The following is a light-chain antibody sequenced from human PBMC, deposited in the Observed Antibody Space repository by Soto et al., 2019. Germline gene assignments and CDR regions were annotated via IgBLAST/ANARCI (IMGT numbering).Light chain of an antibody. CDR3: QQYYSLPPA. CDR1: QSVSNN. V-gene: IGKV3-15*01. J-gene: IGKJ2*01. Sequence: ETVMTQSPATLSVSPGERATLSCRASQSVSNNLAWYQQKPGQAPRLLIYGASTRATGFPARFSGSGSGTEFTLTISSLQSEDFAVYYCQQYYSLPPAFGQGTKVEIK. CDR2: GAS.